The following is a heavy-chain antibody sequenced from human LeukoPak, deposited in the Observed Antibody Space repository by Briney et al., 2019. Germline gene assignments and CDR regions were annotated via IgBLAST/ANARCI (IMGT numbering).Heavy chain of an antibody. CDR1: GFTFSSYA. Sequence: AGGSLRLSCAASGFTFSSYAMSWVRQAPGKGLEWVSAISGSGGSTYYADSVKGRFTISRDNSKNTLYLQMNSLRAEDTAVYYCARDQVPSMYFDYWGQGTLVTVSS. CDR3: ARDQVPSMYFDY. CDR2: ISGSGGST. V-gene: IGHV3-23*01. D-gene: IGHD1-1*01. J-gene: IGHJ4*02.